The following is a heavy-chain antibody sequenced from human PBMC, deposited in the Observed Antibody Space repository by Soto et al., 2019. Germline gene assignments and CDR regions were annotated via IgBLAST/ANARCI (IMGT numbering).Heavy chain of an antibody. J-gene: IGHJ5*02. CDR2: IFYLGSS. CDR1: GDSIISSDFY. Sequence: SETLSLTCTVSGDSIISSDFYWGWVRQPPGKGLERIGSIFYLGSSYYNPSLKSRVTMSVDTSKNQFSLRLRSVTAADTALYFCARHSLALRKNNWFDPWGQGIMVTVSS. V-gene: IGHV4-39*01. D-gene: IGHD3-3*02. CDR3: ARHSLALRKNNWFDP.